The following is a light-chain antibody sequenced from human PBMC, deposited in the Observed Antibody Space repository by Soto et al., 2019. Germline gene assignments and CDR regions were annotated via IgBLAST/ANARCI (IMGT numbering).Light chain of an antibody. CDR1: QSISTW. J-gene: IGKJ1*01. Sequence: DIQMTQSPSTLSASVGDRVTITFQASQSISTWLAWYQQKPGKAPKLLIYDASSLQSGVPSRFSGSGSGTEFTLTISSLQPDDFATYYCQQYNSLWTFGQGTKVDIK. CDR2: DAS. CDR3: QQYNSLWT. V-gene: IGKV1-5*01.